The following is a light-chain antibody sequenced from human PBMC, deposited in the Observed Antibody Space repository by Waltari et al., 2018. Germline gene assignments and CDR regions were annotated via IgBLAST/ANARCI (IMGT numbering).Light chain of an antibody. V-gene: IGKV2-28*01. CDR2: LGS. J-gene: IGKJ4*01. CDR3: MQALQTPLT. CDR1: QRLLHSNGNTY. Sequence: DMVMTQSPLSLPVTPGEPASISFRSSQRLLHSNGNTYLDCYLQKPGQSPQLLIYLGSNRASGVPDRFSGSESGTDFTLKISRVEAEDVGVYYCMQALQTPLTFGGGTKVEIK.